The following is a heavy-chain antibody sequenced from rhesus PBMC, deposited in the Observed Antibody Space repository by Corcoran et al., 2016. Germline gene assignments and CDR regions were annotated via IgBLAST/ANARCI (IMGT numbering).Heavy chain of an antibody. CDR2: VSGSSGST. CDR1: GISTTSNY. CDR3: ARDAVSLDV. Sequence: QVQLQESGPGLVKPLETLSPTCAVSGISTTSNYSPRTLHPPGKGLERIGYVSGSSGSTSYNPSLNSRVTISKDTSENQFYLRLNSMTAADTAVYYCARDAVSLDVWGRGLLVTVSS. V-gene: IGHV4-147*01. J-gene: IGHJ5-2*02.